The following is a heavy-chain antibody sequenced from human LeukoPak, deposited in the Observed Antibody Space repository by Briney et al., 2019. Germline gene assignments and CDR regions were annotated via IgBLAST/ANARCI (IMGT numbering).Heavy chain of an antibody. CDR3: ARHQSTSAGPSFDYYYGMDV. CDR1: GGSISSYY. CDR2: IYYSGSA. D-gene: IGHD6-13*01. J-gene: IGHJ6*02. V-gene: IGHV4-59*08. Sequence: PSETLSLTCTVSGGSISSYYWSWIRQPPGKGLEGIGCIYYSGSANYNPSLKSRVTISVDTSKNQSSLKLSSVTAADTALYYRARHQSTSAGPSFDYYYGMDVWGQGTPVTVSS.